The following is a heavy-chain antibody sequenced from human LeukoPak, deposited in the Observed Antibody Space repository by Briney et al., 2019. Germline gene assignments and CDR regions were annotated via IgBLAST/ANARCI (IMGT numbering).Heavy chain of an antibody. CDR1: GFTFSSYS. Sequence: GGSLRLSCAASGFTFSSYSMNWVRQAPGKGLEWVIVISDSGSVKYYADSVKGRFTISRDNSQNTLYLQMNSLRVEDTAVYFCAREVKSVYFDYWGQGTLVTVSS. J-gene: IGHJ4*02. CDR2: ISDSGSVK. V-gene: IGHV3-30*03. CDR3: AREVKSVYFDY.